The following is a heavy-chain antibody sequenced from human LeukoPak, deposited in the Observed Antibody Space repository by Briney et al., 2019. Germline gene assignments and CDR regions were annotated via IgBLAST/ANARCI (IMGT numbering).Heavy chain of an antibody. CDR1: GFTFCSYD. CDR2: IGTAGDT. Sequence: GGSLRLSCAASGFTFCSYDMHWVRQATGKGLEWVSAIGTAGDTYYPGSVKGRFTISRENTKNSLYLQMNSLRAGDTAVYYCARENNWNDGGSDAFDIWGQGTMVTVSS. CDR3: ARENNWNDGGSDAFDI. J-gene: IGHJ3*02. V-gene: IGHV3-13*01. D-gene: IGHD1-20*01.